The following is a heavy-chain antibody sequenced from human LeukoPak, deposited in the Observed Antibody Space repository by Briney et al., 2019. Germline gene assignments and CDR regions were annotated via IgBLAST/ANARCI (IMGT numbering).Heavy chain of an antibody. CDR1: GFTFSSYA. J-gene: IGHJ4*02. CDR3: AKGLLGSSWLTFDS. CDR2: ISGSGGNT. Sequence: GASLRLSCAASGFTFSSYAMSWVRQAPGKGLEWVSAISGSGGNTYYADSVKGRFTISRDNSKNTLYLQMNSLRAEDTAVYYCAKGLLGSSWLTFDSWGQGTLVTVSS. D-gene: IGHD6-13*01. V-gene: IGHV3-23*01.